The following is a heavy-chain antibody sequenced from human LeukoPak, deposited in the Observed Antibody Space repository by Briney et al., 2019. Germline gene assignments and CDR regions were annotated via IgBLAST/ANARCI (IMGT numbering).Heavy chain of an antibody. D-gene: IGHD3-3*01. CDR1: GFTVSSNY. CDR3: ARDRYDFWSGFYYYYGMDV. J-gene: IGHJ6*02. CDR2: IYSGGST. V-gene: IGHV3-66*01. Sequence: GGSLRLSCAASGFTVSSNYMSWVRHAPGKGLEWVSFIYSGGSTYYADSVKGRFTISRDNSKNTLYLQMNSLRAEDTAVYYCARDRYDFWSGFYYYYGMDVWGQGTTVTVSS.